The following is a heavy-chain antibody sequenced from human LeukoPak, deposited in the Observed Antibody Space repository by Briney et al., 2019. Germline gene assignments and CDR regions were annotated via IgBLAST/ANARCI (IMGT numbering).Heavy chain of an antibody. D-gene: IGHD6-13*01. V-gene: IGHV3-64*01. CDR3: AREPAVGTADF. J-gene: IGHJ4*02. CDR1: GFIFTNYV. CDR2: ISGDGGRT. Sequence: GGSLRLSCGASGFIFTNYVMHGLRQAPGKGLESVSAISGDGGRTHYTNFVKGRFTISRDNSKNTLYLQMGSLRPEDMGIYYCAREPAVGTADFWGQGTLVTVAS.